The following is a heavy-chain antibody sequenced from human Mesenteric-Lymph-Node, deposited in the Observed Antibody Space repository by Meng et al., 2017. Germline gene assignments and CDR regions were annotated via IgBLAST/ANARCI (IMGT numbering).Heavy chain of an antibody. Sequence: SETLSLTCTVSGGSISSGSYYWSWIRQPAGKGLEWIGRIYTSGSTNYNPSLKSRVTISVDTSKNQFSLKLSSVTAADTAVYYCARGKRNDYWGQGTLVTVSS. J-gene: IGHJ4*02. V-gene: IGHV4-61*02. CDR1: GGSISSGSYY. D-gene: IGHD5-24*01. CDR3: ARGKRNDY. CDR2: IYTSGST.